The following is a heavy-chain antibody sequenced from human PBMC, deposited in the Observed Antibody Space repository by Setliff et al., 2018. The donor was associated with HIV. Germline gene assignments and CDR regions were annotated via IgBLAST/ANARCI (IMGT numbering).Heavy chain of an antibody. V-gene: IGHV4-59*01. J-gene: IGHJ4*02. CDR3: ARGGRSDGYHIAS. D-gene: IGHD2-15*01. Sequence: PSETLSLTCTVSGGSISSYFWTWIRQSPEKGLEWIGHIYRYGSPNYNPSLQSRVTLSVDTSKNQFSLTLTSVTAADTAVYYCARGGRSDGYHIASWGQG. CDR2: IYRYGSP. CDR1: GGSISSYF.